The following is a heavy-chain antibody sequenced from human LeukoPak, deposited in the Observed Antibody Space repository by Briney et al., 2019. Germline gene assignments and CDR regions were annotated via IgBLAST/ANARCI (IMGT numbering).Heavy chain of an antibody. CDR1: GFTFSDYY. Sequence: PGGSLRLSCAASGFTFSDYYMSWIRQAPGKGLEWVSYISSSGSTIYYADSVKGRFTISGDNAKNSLYLQMNSLRAEDTAVYYCASNPTSDYSNYYYYYYMDVWGKGTTVTVSS. CDR2: ISSSGSTI. CDR3: ASNPTSDYSNYYYYYYMDV. D-gene: IGHD4-11*01. J-gene: IGHJ6*03. V-gene: IGHV3-11*04.